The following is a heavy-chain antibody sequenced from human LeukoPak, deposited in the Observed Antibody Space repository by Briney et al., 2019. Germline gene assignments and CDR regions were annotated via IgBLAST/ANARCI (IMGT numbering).Heavy chain of an antibody. CDR2: IKPDVSEI. D-gene: IGHD5-24*01. J-gene: IGHJ4*02. Sequence: GGSLRLSCAASGFTFSNYWMSWVRQAPGKGLEWVANIKPDVSEIYYVDSVKGRFTISRDNAKNYLYLQMNRLRAEDTAVYYCARDKVEGSTKFDYWGQGTLVTVSS. CDR1: GFTFSNYW. V-gene: IGHV3-7*01. CDR3: ARDKVEGSTKFDY.